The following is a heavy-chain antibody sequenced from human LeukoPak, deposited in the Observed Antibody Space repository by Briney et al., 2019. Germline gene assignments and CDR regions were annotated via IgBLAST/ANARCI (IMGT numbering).Heavy chain of an antibody. CDR1: GYTFTSYY. Sequence: GASVKVSCKASGYTFTSYYMHWVRQAPGQGLEWMGIINPSGGSTSYAQKFQGRVTMTRDTSTSTVYMELSSLRSEDTAVYYCAREYGSGSYRYGYYFDYWGQGTLVTVSS. V-gene: IGHV1-46*01. CDR3: AREYGSGSYRYGYYFDY. D-gene: IGHD3-10*01. CDR2: INPSGGST. J-gene: IGHJ4*02.